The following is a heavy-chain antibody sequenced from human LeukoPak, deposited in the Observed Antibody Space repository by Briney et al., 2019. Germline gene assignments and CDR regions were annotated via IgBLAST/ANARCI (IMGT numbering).Heavy chain of an antibody. CDR2: IYSGGST. CDR3: ARDHEDIVATIWGEGLNI. D-gene: IGHD5-12*01. V-gene: IGHV3-53*01. J-gene: IGHJ3*02. Sequence: PEGSLRLSCAASGFTVSSNYMSWVRQAPGKGLEWVSVIYSGGSTYYADSVKGRFTISRDNSKNTLYLQMNSLRAEDTAVYYCARDHEDIVATIWGEGLNIWGQGTVVTVSS. CDR1: GFTVSSNY.